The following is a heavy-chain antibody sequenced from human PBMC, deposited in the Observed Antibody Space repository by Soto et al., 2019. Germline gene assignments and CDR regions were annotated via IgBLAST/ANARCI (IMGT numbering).Heavy chain of an antibody. CDR1: GYSFTSYW. Sequence: HGESLKISCKGSGYSFTSYWIGWVRQMPGKGLEWMGIIYPGDSDTRYSPSFQGQVTISADKSISTAYLQWSSLKASDTATYYCARHRFEVYAMVYYYYGMDVWGQGTTVTVSS. D-gene: IGHD2-8*01. CDR2: IYPGDSDT. CDR3: ARHRFEVYAMVYYYYGMDV. V-gene: IGHV5-51*01. J-gene: IGHJ6*02.